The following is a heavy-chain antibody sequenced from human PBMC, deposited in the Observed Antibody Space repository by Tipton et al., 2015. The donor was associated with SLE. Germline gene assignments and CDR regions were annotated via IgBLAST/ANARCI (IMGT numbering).Heavy chain of an antibody. J-gene: IGHJ2*01. V-gene: IGHV4-59*08. CDR3: ARNYYGSGSHFDL. CDR2: IYYSGGT. Sequence: TLSLTCTVSGGSISSYYWSWIRQPPGKGLEWIGYIYYSGGTIYNPSLKSRVTMSVDTSKNQFSLNLSSVTAADTAVYYCARNYYGSGSHFDLWGRGTLVTVSS. D-gene: IGHD3-10*01. CDR1: GGSISSYY.